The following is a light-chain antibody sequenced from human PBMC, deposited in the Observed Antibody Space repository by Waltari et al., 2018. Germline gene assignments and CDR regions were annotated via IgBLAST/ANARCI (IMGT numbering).Light chain of an antibody. V-gene: IGLV2-23*01. CDR2: VAT. Sequence: QSALTQPASLSGSPCQSITTPCAGTNNDLGTYQFVSWFHPCPGQAPRPIFSVATNRPPGVSYRFSGSKSGNTASLTISGLQAEDEADYYCCSYAGGSRVIFGGGTKLTVL. J-gene: IGLJ2*01. CDR1: NNDLGTYQF. CDR3: CSYAGGSRVI.